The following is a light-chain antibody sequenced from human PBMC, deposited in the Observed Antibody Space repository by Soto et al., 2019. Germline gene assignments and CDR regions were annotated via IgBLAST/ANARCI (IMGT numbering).Light chain of an antibody. CDR1: TSNLESND. CDR3: VAWDDSRSGVI. Sequence: QSVLTQPPSASGTPGQRVTISCSGNTSNLESNDNYWYQQLPGMPPQLILYRNNQPPSGVPDRCSGSKSGTSASLAISGLRSEDEADYYCVAWDDSRSGVIFGGGTKLTVL. CDR2: RNN. J-gene: IGLJ2*01. V-gene: IGLV1-47*01.